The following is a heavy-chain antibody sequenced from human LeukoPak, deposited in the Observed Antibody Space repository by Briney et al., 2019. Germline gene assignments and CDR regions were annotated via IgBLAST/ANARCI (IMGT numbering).Heavy chain of an antibody. CDR2: IYPGDSGT. J-gene: IGHJ4*02. CDR3: ARPATAMVPYYFDY. D-gene: IGHD5-18*01. V-gene: IGHV5-51*01. CDR1: GYSFTSYW. Sequence: GESLKISCKGSGYSFTSYWIGWVRQMPGKGVEWMGIIYPGDSGTRYSQSFQGQVTISADKSISTAYLQWSSLKASDTAMYYCARPATAMVPYYFDYWGQGTLVTVSS.